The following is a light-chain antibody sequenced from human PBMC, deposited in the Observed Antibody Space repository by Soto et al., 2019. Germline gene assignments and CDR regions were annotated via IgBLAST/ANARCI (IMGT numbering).Light chain of an antibody. V-gene: IGKV3-20*01. Sequence: EIVLTQSPGTLSLSPGERATLSCRASQSVSNDYLVWIQQTPGHAPMLLIYGASSRATGIPDRFSGSGSGTDFTLTISNLEPEDFAMYYCQQYDRYLWTLGQGTKVEIK. CDR3: QQYDRYLWT. CDR1: QSVSNDY. J-gene: IGKJ1*01. CDR2: GAS.